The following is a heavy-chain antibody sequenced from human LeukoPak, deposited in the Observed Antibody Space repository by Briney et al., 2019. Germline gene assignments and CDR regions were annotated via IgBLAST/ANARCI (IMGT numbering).Heavy chain of an antibody. Sequence: GGSLRLSCAASGFTFSSYGMSWVRQAPGKGLQWVSAISGDGKDRDYPDSVKGRFTISRDNSKNTLYLQMNSLRAEDTAVYYCARDGAVTNGRYFDYWGQGTLVTVSS. D-gene: IGHD4-17*01. CDR3: ARDGAVTNGRYFDY. J-gene: IGHJ4*02. CDR1: GFTFSSYG. CDR2: ISGDGKDR. V-gene: IGHV3-23*01.